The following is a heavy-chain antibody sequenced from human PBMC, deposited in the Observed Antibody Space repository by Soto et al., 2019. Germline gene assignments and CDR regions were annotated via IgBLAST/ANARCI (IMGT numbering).Heavy chain of an antibody. CDR3: AREGGDYGPLIFDY. Sequence: EVQLVESGGGLVQPGGSLRLSCAASGFTFSSYWMSWVRQAPGKGLEWVANIKQDGSEKYYVDSGKGRFTISRDNAKNSLYLQLNSLRAEDTAVYYCAREGGDYGPLIFDYWGQGTLVTVSS. V-gene: IGHV3-7*01. CDR1: GFTFSSYW. CDR2: IKQDGSEK. D-gene: IGHD4-17*01. J-gene: IGHJ4*02.